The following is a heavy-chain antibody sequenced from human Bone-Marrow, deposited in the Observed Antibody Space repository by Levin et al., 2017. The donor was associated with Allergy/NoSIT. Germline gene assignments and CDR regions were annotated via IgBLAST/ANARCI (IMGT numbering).Heavy chain of an antibody. J-gene: IGHJ4*02. D-gene: IGHD3-10*01. V-gene: IGHV3-30*18. CDR2: TSSDGSNT. CDR1: GFTFISYA. CDR3: AKVGGSGTYLRWSFDS. Sequence: SGESLKISCAASGFTFISYAMHWVRQAPGKGLEWVAVTSSDGSNTFYADSVKGRFTISRDNSKSTLYLQMNSLRVEDTALYYCAKVGGSGTYLRWSFDSWGQGTLVTVSS.